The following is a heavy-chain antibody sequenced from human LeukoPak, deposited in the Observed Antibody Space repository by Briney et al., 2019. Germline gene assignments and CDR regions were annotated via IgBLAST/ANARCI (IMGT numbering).Heavy chain of an antibody. Sequence: ASVKVSCKASGGTFSSYAFSWVRQAPGQGLEWMGGIIPIFGTTNYAQKFQGRVTITADESTSTAYMELSSLRSEDTAVYYCARTWFGEFYFYYYMDVWGKGTTVTISS. CDR2: IIPIFGTT. V-gene: IGHV1-69*13. CDR3: ARTWFGEFYFYYYMDV. CDR1: GGTFSSYA. D-gene: IGHD3-10*01. J-gene: IGHJ6*03.